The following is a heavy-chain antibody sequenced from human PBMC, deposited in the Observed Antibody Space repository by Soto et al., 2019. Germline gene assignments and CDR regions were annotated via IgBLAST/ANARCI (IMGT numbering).Heavy chain of an antibody. J-gene: IGHJ4*02. D-gene: IGHD4-17*01. V-gene: IGHV4-59*01. Sequence: PSETLSLTCTVSGGSISSYYWSWIRQPPGKGLEWIGYIYYSGSTNYNPSLKSRVTISVDTSKNQFSLKLSSVTAADAAVYYCARLYGDRLDYWGQGTLVTVSS. CDR3: ARLYGDRLDY. CDR1: GGSISSYY. CDR2: IYYSGST.